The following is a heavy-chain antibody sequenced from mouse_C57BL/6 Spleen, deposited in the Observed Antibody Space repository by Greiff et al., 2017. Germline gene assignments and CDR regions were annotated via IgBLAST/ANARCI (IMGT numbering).Heavy chain of an antibody. J-gene: IGHJ2*01. CDR2: IWSGGST. D-gene: IGHD2-4*01. CDR3: AKNRDYGGPYFDY. V-gene: IGHV2-4*01. Sequence: VMLVESGPGLVQPSQSLSITCTVSGFSLTSYGVHWVRQPPGKGLEWLGVIWSGGSTDYNAAFISRLSISKDNSKSQVFFKMNSLQADDTAIYYCAKNRDYGGPYFDYGGQGTTLTVSS. CDR1: GFSLTSYG.